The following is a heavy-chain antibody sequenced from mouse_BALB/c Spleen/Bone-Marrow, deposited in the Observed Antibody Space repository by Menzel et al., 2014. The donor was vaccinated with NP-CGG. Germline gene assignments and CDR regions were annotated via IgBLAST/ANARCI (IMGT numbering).Heavy chain of an antibody. V-gene: IGHV5-6-4*01. D-gene: IGHD2-3*01. J-gene: IGHJ4*01. CDR3: TRDLYDGYYYYAMDY. CDR1: GFTFSSYT. CDR2: ISSGGSYT. Sequence: EVQRVESGGGLVKPGGSPNLSCAASGFTFSSYTMSWVRQTPGKRLEWVGSISSGGSYTYYPDSMKGRFTISRDNSKNTLYLQMSSLKSEDTAMYYCTRDLYDGYYYYAMDYWGQGTSVTVSS.